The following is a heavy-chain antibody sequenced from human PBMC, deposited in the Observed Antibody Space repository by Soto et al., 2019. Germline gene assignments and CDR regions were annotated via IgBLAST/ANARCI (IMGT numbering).Heavy chain of an antibody. CDR1: GFTFTSSA. CDR2: IVVGSGNT. D-gene: IGHD3-10*01. V-gene: IGHV1-58*01. Sequence: SVKVSCKASGFTFTSSAVQWVRQARGQRLEWIGWIVVGSGNTNYAQKFQERVTITRDMSTSTAYMELSSLRSEDTAVYYCAADHFYYGSGSYTSHMDVWGQGTTVTVSS. J-gene: IGHJ6*02. CDR3: AADHFYYGSGSYTSHMDV.